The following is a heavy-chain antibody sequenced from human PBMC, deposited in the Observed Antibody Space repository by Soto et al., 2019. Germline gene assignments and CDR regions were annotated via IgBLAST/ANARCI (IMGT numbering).Heavy chain of an antibody. CDR3: AGSPYSSSWYYYYYGMDV. D-gene: IGHD6-13*01. J-gene: IGHJ6*02. Sequence: ASVKVSCKASGYTFTSYGISWVRQAPGQGLEWMGWISAYNGNTNYAQKLQGRVTMTTDTSTSTAYMELRSLRSDDTAVYYCAGSPYSSSWYYYYYGMDVWGQGTTVTVSS. V-gene: IGHV1-18*01. CDR1: GYTFTSYG. CDR2: ISAYNGNT.